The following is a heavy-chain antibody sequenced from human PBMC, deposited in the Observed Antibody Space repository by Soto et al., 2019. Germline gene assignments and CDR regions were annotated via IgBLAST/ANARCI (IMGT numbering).Heavy chain of an antibody. J-gene: IGHJ4*02. CDR2: IVVGSGNT. CDR3: AAEDYYDSSGYSRDY. D-gene: IGHD3-22*01. Sequence: SVKVSCKASGFTFTSSAVQWVRQARGQRLEWIGWIVVGSGNTNYAQKFQERVTITRDMSTSTAYMELSSLRSEDTAVYYCAAEDYYDSSGYSRDYCGQGTLVTVSS. V-gene: IGHV1-58*01. CDR1: GFTFTSSA.